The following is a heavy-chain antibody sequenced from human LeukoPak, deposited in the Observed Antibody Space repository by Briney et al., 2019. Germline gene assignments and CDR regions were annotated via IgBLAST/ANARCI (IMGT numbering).Heavy chain of an antibody. CDR3: ASGDCSGGSCHWGYYYMDV. J-gene: IGHJ6*03. V-gene: IGHV1-18*01. Sequence: GASVKVSCKASGYTFNNHDINWVRQAPGRGLEWMGWINTYSANTNYAQEFQDRVIMTTDTSTSTAYMELRSLRSDDTAVYYCASGDCSGGSCHWGYYYMDVWGKGTTVTISS. D-gene: IGHD2-15*01. CDR2: INTYSANT. CDR1: GYTFNNHD.